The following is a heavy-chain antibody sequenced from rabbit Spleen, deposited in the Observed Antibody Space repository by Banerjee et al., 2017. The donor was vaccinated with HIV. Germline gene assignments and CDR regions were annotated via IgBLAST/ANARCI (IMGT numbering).Heavy chain of an antibody. V-gene: IGHV1S40*01. CDR2: IYAGSSGTT. D-gene: IGHD4-1*01. CDR1: GFSFSSTYW. J-gene: IGHJ4*01. Sequence: QSLEESGGGLVQPEGSLTLTCTASGFSFSSTYWMSWVRQAPGKGLEWIAYIYAGSSGTTYYASWAKGRFTISKTSSTTVTLQMTRLTAADTATYFCARDLAGVIGWNFGWWGPGTLVTVS. CDR3: ARDLAGVIGWNFGW.